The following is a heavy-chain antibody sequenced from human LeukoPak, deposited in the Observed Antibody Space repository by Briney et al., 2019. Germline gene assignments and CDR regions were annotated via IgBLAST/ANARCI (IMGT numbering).Heavy chain of an antibody. CDR1: GYTFTSYG. Sequence: ASVKVSCKASGYTFTSYGISWVRQAPGQGREWMGWISAYNGNTNYAQKLQGRVTMTTDTSTSTAYMELRSLRSDDTAVYYCASGYSVPGAFDIWGQGTMVTVSS. D-gene: IGHD5/OR15-5a*01. V-gene: IGHV1-18*01. CDR3: ASGYSVPGAFDI. J-gene: IGHJ3*02. CDR2: ISAYNGNT.